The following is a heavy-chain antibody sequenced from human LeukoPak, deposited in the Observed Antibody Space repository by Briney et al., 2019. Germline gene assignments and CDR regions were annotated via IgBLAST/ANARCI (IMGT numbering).Heavy chain of an antibody. J-gene: IGHJ6*03. CDR3: AKEPRYSSSNYYYYYMDV. CDR1: GFTFSSYA. D-gene: IGHD6-6*01. CDR2: VSGSGGST. V-gene: IGHV3-23*01. Sequence: LAGGSLRLSCAASGFTFSSYAMSWVRQAPGKGLEWVSVVSGSGGSTYYADSVKGRFTISRDNSKNTLYLQMNSLRAGDTAVYYCAKEPRYSSSNYYYYYMDVWGKGTTVTVSS.